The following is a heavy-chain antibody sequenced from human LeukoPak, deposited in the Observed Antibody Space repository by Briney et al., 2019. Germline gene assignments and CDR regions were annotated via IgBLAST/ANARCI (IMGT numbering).Heavy chain of an antibody. J-gene: IGHJ3*02. CDR1: GFTFSDYY. V-gene: IGHV3-11*01. D-gene: IGHD6-13*01. CDR3: AREYYSSSWYEGAFDI. Sequence: GGSLRLSCAASGFTFSDYYMSWIRQAPGKGLEWVSYISSSGSTIYYADSVKGRFTISRDNAKNSLYLQMNSLRAEDTAVYYCAREYYSSSWYEGAFDIWGQGTMVTVSS. CDR2: ISSSGSTI.